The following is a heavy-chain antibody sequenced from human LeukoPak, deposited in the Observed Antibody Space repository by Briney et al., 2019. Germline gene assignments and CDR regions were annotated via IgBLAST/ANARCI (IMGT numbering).Heavy chain of an antibody. D-gene: IGHD7-27*01. Sequence: ASVKVSCKASGYTFTSYGISWVRQAPGQGLEWMGWMSPNSGNTGYAQNFQGRVTMTSDTSISTAYMELSSLRSEDTAVYYCARSPPNWGFDYWGQGILVTVSS. CDR1: GYTFTSYG. CDR2: MSPNSGNT. J-gene: IGHJ4*02. CDR3: ARSPPNWGFDY. V-gene: IGHV1-8*02.